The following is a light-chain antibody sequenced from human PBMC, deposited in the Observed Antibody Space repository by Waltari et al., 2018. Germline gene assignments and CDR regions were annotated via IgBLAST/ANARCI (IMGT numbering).Light chain of an antibody. CDR1: HSVFSTSNRENC. CDR3: QQYYTSPST. Sequence: DIVMTQSPDSLAASLGERATINCKSRHSVFSTSNRENCLGWYQQKPGQPPKLLFYWASTREPGVPDRFSASGSGTDFTLSISSLQAEDVALYYCQQYYTSPSTFGQGTRLEI. J-gene: IGKJ5*01. CDR2: WAS. V-gene: IGKV4-1*01.